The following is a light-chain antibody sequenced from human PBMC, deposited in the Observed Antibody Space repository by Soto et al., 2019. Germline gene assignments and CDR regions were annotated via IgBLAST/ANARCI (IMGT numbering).Light chain of an antibody. V-gene: IGLV8-61*01. Sequence: QAVVTQEPSFSVSPGGTVTLTCGLSSGSVSTSYYPSWYQQTPGQAPRTLIYSTNTRSSGVPDRFSGSIRGNKAALTITGAQADDESDYYCVLYMVSGIPDVVFGGGTQLTVL. CDR1: SGSVSTSYY. J-gene: IGLJ2*01. CDR2: STN. CDR3: VLYMVSGIPDVV.